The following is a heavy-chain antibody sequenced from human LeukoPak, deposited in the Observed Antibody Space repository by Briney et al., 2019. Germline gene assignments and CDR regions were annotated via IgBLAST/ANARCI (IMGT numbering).Heavy chain of an antibody. D-gene: IGHD1-14*01. Sequence: GGSLRLSCAASGFTFSTYAMIWVRQAPGKGLEWVSSISGSGGSTYYAGSVKGRFTISRDISKNTLYLEMNSLRDEDTAVYYCAKSKDHLPRNWFDTWGQGTLVTVSS. J-gene: IGHJ5*02. V-gene: IGHV3-23*01. CDR3: AKSKDHLPRNWFDT. CDR2: ISGSGGST. CDR1: GFTFSTYA.